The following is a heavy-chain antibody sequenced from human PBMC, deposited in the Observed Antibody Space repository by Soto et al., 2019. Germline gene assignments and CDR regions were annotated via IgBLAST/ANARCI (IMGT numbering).Heavy chain of an antibody. J-gene: IGHJ4*02. Sequence: ASVKVSCKASGYTFTSYDINWVRQATGQGLEWMGWMNPNSGNAGYAQKFQGRVTMTRNTSISTAYMELSSLRSEDTAVYYCARAKAKRYSGYEHLQCYFDFRGQGPLGT. V-gene: IGHV1-8*01. D-gene: IGHD5-12*01. CDR3: ARAKAKRYSGYEHLQCYFDF. CDR1: GYTFTSYD. CDR2: MNPNSGNA.